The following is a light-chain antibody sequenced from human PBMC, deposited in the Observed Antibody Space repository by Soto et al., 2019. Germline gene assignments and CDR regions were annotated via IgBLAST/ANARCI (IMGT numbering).Light chain of an antibody. CDR1: SSNIGSNN. J-gene: IGLJ2*01. Sequence: QSVLTQTPSASGTPGQRVNISCSGSSSNIGSNNVNWYQQLPGTAPKLLIYSNNQRPSGVPVRFSGSKSGTSASLAISGLQSEDEADYYCEAWDDSLNGVVFGGGTKLTVL. CDR2: SNN. CDR3: EAWDDSLNGVV. V-gene: IGLV1-44*01.